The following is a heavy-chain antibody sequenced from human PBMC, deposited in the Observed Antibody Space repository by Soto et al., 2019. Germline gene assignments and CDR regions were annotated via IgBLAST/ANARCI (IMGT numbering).Heavy chain of an antibody. V-gene: IGHV4-31*03. D-gene: IGHD2-2*01. Sequence: SETLSLTCTVSGGSISSGGYYWSWIRQHPGKGLEWIGYIYYSGSTYYNSSLKSRVTISVDTSKNQFSLELSSVTAADTAVYYCARVGDGYCSSTSCHDAFDIWGQGTMVTVSS. J-gene: IGHJ3*02. CDR1: GGSISSGGYY. CDR2: IYYSGST. CDR3: ARVGDGYCSSTSCHDAFDI.